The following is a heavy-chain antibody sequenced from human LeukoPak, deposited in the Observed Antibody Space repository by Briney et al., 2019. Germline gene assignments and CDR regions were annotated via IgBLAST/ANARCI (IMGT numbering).Heavy chain of an antibody. D-gene: IGHD6-13*01. CDR1: GYTFTGYY. CDR2: INPNSGGT. Sequence: ASVKVSCKASGYTFTGYYMHWVRQAPGQGLEWMGWINPNSGGTNYAQKFQGMVTLTRDTCIDTAYMELSSLRSDDTAVYYCARVGELAAVIEDYWGQGALVTVSS. V-gene: IGHV1-2*02. CDR3: ARVGELAAVIEDY. J-gene: IGHJ4*02.